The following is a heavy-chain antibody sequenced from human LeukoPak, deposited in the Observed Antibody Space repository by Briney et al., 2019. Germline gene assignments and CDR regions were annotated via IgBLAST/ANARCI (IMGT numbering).Heavy chain of an antibody. D-gene: IGHD2-2*01. V-gene: IGHV4-34*01. CDR2: IYHSGKT. Sequence: GSLRLSCAASGFTFSSYIMNWVRQPPGKGLEWIGEIYHSGKTNYNPSLKSRVTISIDRSKSQFSLRLSSVTAADTAVFYCARVKSDTSCYDYWGQGTLVTVSS. CDR3: ARVKSDTSCYDY. J-gene: IGHJ4*02. CDR1: GFTFSSYI.